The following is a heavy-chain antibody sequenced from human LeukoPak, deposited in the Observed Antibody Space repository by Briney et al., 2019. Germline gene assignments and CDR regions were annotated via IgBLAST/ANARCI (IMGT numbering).Heavy chain of an antibody. Sequence: GGSLRLSCAASRFIFSDYAMSWVRQAPGKGLEWVSTISGSEGRTYYADSVKGRFSISRDNSKGTLYLHMDSLRAEDTAVYYCAKELKASIQPWFDYWGQGTLVTVSS. J-gene: IGHJ4*02. CDR1: RFIFSDYA. CDR3: AKELKASIQPWFDY. V-gene: IGHV3-23*01. CDR2: ISGSEGRT. D-gene: IGHD5-24*01.